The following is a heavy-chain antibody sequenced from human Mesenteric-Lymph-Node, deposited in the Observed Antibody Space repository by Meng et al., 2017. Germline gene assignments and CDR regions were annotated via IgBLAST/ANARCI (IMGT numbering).Heavy chain of an antibody. Sequence: GSLRLSCAVYGGSFSGYYWSWIRQPPGKGRELIGEINHSGSTNYNTSLKSRVTISVDTSKNQFSLKLSSVTAADTAVYYCARGLLLGIAAAGVPYYYYGMDVWGQGTTVTVSS. CDR2: INHSGST. J-gene: IGHJ6*02. V-gene: IGHV4-34*01. CDR3: ARGLLLGIAAAGVPYYYYGMDV. CDR1: GGSFSGYY. D-gene: IGHD6-13*01.